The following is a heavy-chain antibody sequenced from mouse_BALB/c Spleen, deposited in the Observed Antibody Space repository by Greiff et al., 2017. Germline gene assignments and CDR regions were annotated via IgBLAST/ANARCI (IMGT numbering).Heavy chain of an antibody. CDR1: GFDFSRYW. Sequence: EVQRVESGGGLVQPGGSLKLSCAASGFDFSRYWMSWVRQAPGKGLEWIGEINPDSSTINYTPSLKDKFIISRDNAKNTLYLQMSKVRSEDTALYYCARGGPYGSSRYWYFDVWGAGTTVTVSS. CDR3: ARGGPYGSSRYWYFDV. D-gene: IGHD1-1*01. J-gene: IGHJ1*01. CDR2: INPDSSTI. V-gene: IGHV4-1*02.